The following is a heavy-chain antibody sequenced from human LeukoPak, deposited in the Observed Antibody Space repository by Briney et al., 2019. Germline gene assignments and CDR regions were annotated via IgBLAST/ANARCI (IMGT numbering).Heavy chain of an antibody. V-gene: IGHV3-23*01. Sequence: QPGGSLRVSCVASGFTFSSYDMSWVRQAPGKRLEWLSVIRGSGNNAYYADSVKGRFTVSRDNAKNTLYLQMNSLRAEDTALYYCAKPVLTAINFFDYWGQGALVTVSS. D-gene: IGHD2-21*02. CDR3: AKPVLTAINFFDY. CDR2: IRGSGNNA. CDR1: GFTFSSYD. J-gene: IGHJ4*02.